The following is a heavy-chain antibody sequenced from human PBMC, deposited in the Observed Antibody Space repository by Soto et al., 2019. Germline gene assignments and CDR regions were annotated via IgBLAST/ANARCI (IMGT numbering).Heavy chain of an antibody. J-gene: IGHJ3*02. CDR2: INAGNGNT. V-gene: IGHV1-3*01. CDR1: GYTFTSYA. Sequence: GASVKVSCKASGYTFTSYAMHWVRQAPGQRLEWMGWINAGNGNTKYSQKFQGRVTITRDTSASTAYMELSSLRSEDTAVYYCARFQEYDYIWGSYRLGYAFDIWGQGTMVTVSS. CDR3: ARFQEYDYIWGSYRLGYAFDI. D-gene: IGHD3-16*01.